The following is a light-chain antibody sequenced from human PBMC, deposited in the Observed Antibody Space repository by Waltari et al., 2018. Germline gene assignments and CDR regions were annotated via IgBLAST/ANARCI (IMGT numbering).Light chain of an antibody. CDR3: QHYLRLPVT. CDR2: GAS. Sequence: SCRASQSVSRALAWYQQKPGQAPRLLIYGASTRATGIPDRFSGIGSGTDFSLTISRLEPDDFAVYYCQHYLRLPVTFGQGTTVEI. V-gene: IGKV3-20*01. CDR1: QSVSRA. J-gene: IGKJ1*01.